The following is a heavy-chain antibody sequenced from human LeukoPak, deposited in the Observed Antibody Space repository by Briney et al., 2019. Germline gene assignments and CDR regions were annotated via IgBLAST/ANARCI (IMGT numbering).Heavy chain of an antibody. J-gene: IGHJ4*02. D-gene: IGHD3-22*01. CDR3: ARPIRYSNGYPLWYYFDY. CDR2: VPYSGST. Sequence: SQTLSLTCTVSGASISRYYWSWIRQPPGMGLEWVGYVPYSGSTNYNPSLKRRVSISVDTSKSQLSLNLNSVTAADTAVYYCARPIRYSNGYPLWYYFDYWGQGILVTVSS. V-gene: IGHV4-59*12. CDR1: GASISRYY.